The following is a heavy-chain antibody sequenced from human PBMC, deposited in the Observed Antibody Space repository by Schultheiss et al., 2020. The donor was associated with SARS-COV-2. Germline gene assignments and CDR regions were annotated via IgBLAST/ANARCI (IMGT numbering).Heavy chain of an antibody. CDR3: ARPYDSSGYYYGPDDAFDI. CDR1: GFTFSSYA. J-gene: IGHJ3*02. V-gene: IGHV3-23*01. Sequence: GESLKISCAASGFTFSSYAMAWVRQAPGKGLEWVSTISGSGTSTYYADSVKGRFTISRDNAKNSLYLQMNSLRAEDTAVYYCARPYDSSGYYYGPDDAFDIWGQGTMVTVSS. CDR2: ISGSGTST. D-gene: IGHD3-22*01.